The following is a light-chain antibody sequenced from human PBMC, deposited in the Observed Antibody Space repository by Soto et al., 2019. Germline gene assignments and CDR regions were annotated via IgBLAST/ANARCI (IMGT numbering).Light chain of an antibody. J-gene: IGLJ3*02. Sequence: QSVLTQSPSASASLGPSGKLTCTLRSGQSSYAIAWLQQQPEKGPRYLMNLNSDGSHSKGDWNPDRFSGTSSGAERYLTSFSLQSEDGADYYCQTWGTGIRVCGGGTKLTVL. CDR1: SGQSSYA. V-gene: IGLV4-69*01. CDR3: QTWGTGIRV. CDR2: LNSDGSH.